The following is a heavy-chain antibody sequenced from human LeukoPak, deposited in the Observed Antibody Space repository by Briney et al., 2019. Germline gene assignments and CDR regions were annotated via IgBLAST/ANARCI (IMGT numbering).Heavy chain of an antibody. CDR1: GFTLSSYS. V-gene: IGHV3-48*04. CDR3: ARRVPNQVVTDYFDY. J-gene: IGHJ4*02. Sequence: GGSLRLSCAASGFTLSSYSMNWVRQAPGKGLEWISFIDSSSRTIFYAESVKGRFTISRDNAKNSLFLQMNSLRAEDTAVYYCARRVPNQVVTDYFDYWGQGTLVTVSS. D-gene: IGHD3-22*01. CDR2: IDSSSRTI.